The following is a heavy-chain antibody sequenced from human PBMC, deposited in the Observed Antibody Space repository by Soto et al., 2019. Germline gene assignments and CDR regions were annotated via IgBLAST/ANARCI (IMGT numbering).Heavy chain of an antibody. CDR1: GFTFGDYA. V-gene: IGHV3-49*04. CDR2: IRATPAGGTA. J-gene: IGHJ4*02. D-gene: IGHD2-2*01. Sequence: PGGSLRLSCKTSGFTFGDYALNWVRQAPGRGLEWVGFIRATPAGGTAEYAASAKDRFTVSRDASSSTAYLQMDSLRTEDTAVYFCTRIGPEAAMRWYFDYWGQGTLVTVSS. CDR3: TRIGPEAAMRWYFDY.